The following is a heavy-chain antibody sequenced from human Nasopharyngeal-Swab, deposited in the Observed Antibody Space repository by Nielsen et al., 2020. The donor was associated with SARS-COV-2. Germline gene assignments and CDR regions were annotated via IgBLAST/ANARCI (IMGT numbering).Heavy chain of an antibody. CDR3: ARELSSITIFGVVTRYFDY. Sequence: SETLSLTCTVSGGSISSGGYYWSWIRQHPGKGLEWIGYIYYSGRTYSNPSLKSRVTISVDTSKNQFSLKLSSATAADTAVYYCARELSSITIFGVVTRYFDYWGQGTLVTVSS. V-gene: IGHV4-31*03. CDR2: IYYSGRT. D-gene: IGHD3-3*01. CDR1: GGSISSGGYY. J-gene: IGHJ4*02.